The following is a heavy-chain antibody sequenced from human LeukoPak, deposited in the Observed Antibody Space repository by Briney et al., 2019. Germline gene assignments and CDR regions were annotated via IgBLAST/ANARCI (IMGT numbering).Heavy chain of an antibody. Sequence: SETLSLTCTVSGGSISSSSYYWGWIRQPPGKGLEWIGNIYYSGSTYYNPSLKSRVTISLDTSKNQFSLRLSSVTAAGTAVYYCARELAYYDFWSGYLGAFDIWGQGTMVTVSS. V-gene: IGHV4-39*07. CDR1: GGSISSSSYY. CDR2: IYYSGST. J-gene: IGHJ3*02. CDR3: ARELAYYDFWSGYLGAFDI. D-gene: IGHD3-3*01.